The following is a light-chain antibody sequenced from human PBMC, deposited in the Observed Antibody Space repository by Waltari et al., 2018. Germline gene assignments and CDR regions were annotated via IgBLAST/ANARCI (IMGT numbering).Light chain of an antibody. Sequence: ETTLTQSPAFLSATPGNKVKISCKASQDIDDDVNWYQQKPGEAPIFIILESTTRVHGISPRFSGSGYGRDFTLTINNIQSEDAAYYFCLQHDNFPLTFGQGTKVEIK. CDR3: LQHDNFPLT. CDR2: EST. J-gene: IGKJ2*01. CDR1: QDIDDD. V-gene: IGKV5-2*01.